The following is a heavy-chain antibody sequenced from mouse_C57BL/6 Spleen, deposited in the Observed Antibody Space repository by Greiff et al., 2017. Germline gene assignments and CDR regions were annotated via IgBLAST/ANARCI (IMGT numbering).Heavy chain of an antibody. J-gene: IGHJ2*01. CDR1: GFNFNDYY. Sequence: EVQLQQPGAELVKPGASVKLSCTASGFNFNDYYMHWVKQRTEQGLEWIGRIDPADGETNYAPTFQGKATLTADTSSNTAYLQLSSLTSEDTAVDYCASRDYWGQGTTLTVSS. CDR2: IDPADGET. V-gene: IGHV14-2*01. CDR3: ASRDY.